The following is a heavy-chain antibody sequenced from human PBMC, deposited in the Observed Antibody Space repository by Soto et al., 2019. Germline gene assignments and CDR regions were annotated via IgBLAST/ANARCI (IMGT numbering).Heavy chain of an antibody. CDR3: ARVRITMVRRVYYMDV. V-gene: IGHV4-39*01. J-gene: IGHJ6*03. CDR1: GGSISSSSYY. Sequence: SETLSLTCTVSGGSISSSSYYWGWIRQPPGKGLEWIGSIYYSGSTYYNPSLKSRVTISVDTSKNQFSLKLSSVTAADTAVYYCARVRITMVRRVYYMDVWGKGTTVTVSS. D-gene: IGHD3-10*01. CDR2: IYYSGST.